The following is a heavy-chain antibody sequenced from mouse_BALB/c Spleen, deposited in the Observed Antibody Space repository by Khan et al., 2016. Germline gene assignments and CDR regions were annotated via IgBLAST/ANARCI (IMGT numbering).Heavy chain of an antibody. J-gene: IGHJ4*01. Sequence: QIQLVQSGPELKKPGETVKISCKASGYTFTNYGMNWVKQAPGKGLKWMGWINTNTGEPTYAEEFKGRFAFSLETSASTAYLQINNLKNEDTATYFCARESDGAMDYWGQGPSVTVSS. CDR3: ARESDGAMDY. CDR1: GYTFTNYG. CDR2: INTNTGEP. V-gene: IGHV9-3*02.